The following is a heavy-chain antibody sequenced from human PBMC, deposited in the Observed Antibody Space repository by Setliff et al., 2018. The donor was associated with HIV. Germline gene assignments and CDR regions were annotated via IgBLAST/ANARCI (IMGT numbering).Heavy chain of an antibody. V-gene: IGHV1-2*02. CDR1: GYTFTDNY. CDR2: INPNSGGT. CDR3: AREQESYGSGSLAFDY. Sequence: ASVKVSCKASGYTFTDNYIHWVRQAPGQGLEWMGWINPNSGGTNYEQKFQGRVTMTRDTSTSTVYMELSSLRSEDTAVYYCAREQESYGSGSLAFDYWGQGTLVTVSS. J-gene: IGHJ4*02. D-gene: IGHD3-10*01.